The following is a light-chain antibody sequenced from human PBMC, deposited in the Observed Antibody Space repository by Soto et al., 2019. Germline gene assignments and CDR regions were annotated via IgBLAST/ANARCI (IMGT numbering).Light chain of an antibody. CDR3: QQYGSSPYT. J-gene: IGKJ2*01. CDR1: QSVSSSY. Sequence: EIVLTQSPGTLSLSPGERATLSCRASQSVSSSYLAWYQQKPGQAPRLLIYDASSRATGIPDRFSGSGSGTEFTLTISRLEPGDFAVYYCQQYGSSPYTFGQGTKLEIK. CDR2: DAS. V-gene: IGKV3-20*01.